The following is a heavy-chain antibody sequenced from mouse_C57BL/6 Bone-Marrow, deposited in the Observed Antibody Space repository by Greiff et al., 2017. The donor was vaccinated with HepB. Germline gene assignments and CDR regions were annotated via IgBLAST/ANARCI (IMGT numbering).Heavy chain of an antibody. CDR2: IYPGSGST. J-gene: IGHJ3*01. V-gene: IGHV1-55*01. D-gene: IGHD3-1*01. CDR1: GYTFTSYW. Sequence: QVHVKQPGAELVKPGASVKMSCKASGYTFTSYWITWVKQRPGQGLEWIGDIYPGSGSTNYNEKFKSKATLTVDTSSSTAYMQLSSLTSEDSAVYYCAREGLPWFAYWGQGTLVTVSA. CDR3: AREGLPWFAY.